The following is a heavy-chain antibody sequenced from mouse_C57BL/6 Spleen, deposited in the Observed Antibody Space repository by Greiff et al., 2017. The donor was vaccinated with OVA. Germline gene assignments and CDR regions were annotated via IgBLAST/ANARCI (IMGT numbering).Heavy chain of an antibody. CDR1: GYTFTEYT. D-gene: IGHD1-1*01. Sequence: QVHVKQSGAELVKPGASVKLSCKASGYTFTEYTIHWVKQRSGQGLEWIGWFYPGSGSIKYNEKFKDKATLTADKSSSTVYMELSRLTSEDSAVYFCARHEAYYGSSPYAMDYWGQGTSVTVSS. CDR3: ARHEAYYGSSPYAMDY. CDR2: FYPGSGSI. V-gene: IGHV1-62-2*01. J-gene: IGHJ4*01.